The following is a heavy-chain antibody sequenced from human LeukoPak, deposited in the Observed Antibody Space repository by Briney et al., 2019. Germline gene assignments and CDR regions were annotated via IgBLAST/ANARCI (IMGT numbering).Heavy chain of an antibody. D-gene: IGHD6-13*01. J-gene: IGHJ6*02. V-gene: IGHV4-34*01. Sequence: SETLSLTCAVYGGSFSGYYWSWIRQPPGKGLEWIGEINHSGSTNYNPSLKSRVTISVDTSKNQFSLKLSSVTAADTAVYYRARGEAIAAAEATYYYYYYGMDVWGQGTTVTVSS. CDR1: GGSFSGYY. CDR2: INHSGST. CDR3: ARGEAIAAAEATYYYYYYGMDV.